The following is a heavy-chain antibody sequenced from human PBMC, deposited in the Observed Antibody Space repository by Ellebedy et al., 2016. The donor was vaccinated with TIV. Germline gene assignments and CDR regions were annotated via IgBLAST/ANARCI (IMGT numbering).Heavy chain of an antibody. V-gene: IGHV1-46*01. J-gene: IGHJ4*02. CDR1: GYTFTSYY. CDR3: ARVRGAGPSDY. CDR2: INPSGGST. Sequence: ASVKVSCXASGYTFTSYYMHWVRQAPGQGLEWMGIINPSGGSTSYAQKFQGRVTMTRDTSTSTVYMELSSLRSEDTAVYYCARVRGAGPSDYWGQGTLVTVSS.